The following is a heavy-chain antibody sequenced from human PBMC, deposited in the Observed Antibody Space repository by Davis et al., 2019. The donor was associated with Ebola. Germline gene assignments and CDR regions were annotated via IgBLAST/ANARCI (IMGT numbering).Heavy chain of an antibody. V-gene: IGHV4-31*03. J-gene: IGHJ6*02. CDR1: GGSISSSSYY. D-gene: IGHD2-15*01. Sequence: MPSETLSLTCTVSGGSISSSSYYWGWIRQPPGKGLEWIGYIYYSGSTYYNPSLKSRVTISVDTSKNQFSLKLSSVTAADTAVYYCARGEGDIVVYGMDVWGQGTTVTVS. CDR3: ARGEGDIVVYGMDV. CDR2: IYYSGST.